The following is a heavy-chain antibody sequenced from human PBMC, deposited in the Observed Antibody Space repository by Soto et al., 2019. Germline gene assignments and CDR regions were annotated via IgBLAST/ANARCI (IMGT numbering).Heavy chain of an antibody. CDR1: GGSVTSRSCY. V-gene: IGHV4-61*01. Sequence: SETLSLTCTVSGGSVTSRSCYWSWIRQPPGKGLEWIGYIYSSGSTTYNPSLKSRVSISVDTSKNQFSLKLSSVTAADTAVYFCARDLSLPVDLGGYYYYGLDVWGQGTTVTAP. D-gene: IGHD3-16*01. CDR3: ARDLSLPVDLGGYYYYGLDV. J-gene: IGHJ6*02. CDR2: IYSSGST.